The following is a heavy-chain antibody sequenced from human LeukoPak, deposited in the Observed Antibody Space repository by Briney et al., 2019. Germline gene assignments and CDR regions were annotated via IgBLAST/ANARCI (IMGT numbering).Heavy chain of an antibody. CDR1: GFTFSSYS. Sequence: GGSLRLSCAASGFTFSSYSMNWVRQAPGKGLEWVSSISSSSSYIYYADSVKGRFAISRDNAKNSLYLQMNSLRAEDTAVYYCARGRRIAAAGLYYFDYWGQGTLVTVSS. CDR3: ARGRRIAAAGLYYFDY. V-gene: IGHV3-21*01. D-gene: IGHD6-13*01. CDR2: ISSSSSYI. J-gene: IGHJ4*02.